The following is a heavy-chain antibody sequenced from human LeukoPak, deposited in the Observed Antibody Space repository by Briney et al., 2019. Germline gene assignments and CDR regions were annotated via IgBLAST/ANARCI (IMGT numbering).Heavy chain of an antibody. CDR3: AKSLWQQLIQRTTLDN. J-gene: IGHJ4*02. CDR1: GFTFSSYD. Sequence: GGSLRLSCAASGFTFSSYDMTWVRQTPGKGLECVSAISGSGGSAYYADSVKGRFTISRDNSKNTLYLQMNSLRAEDTAVYYCAKSLWQQLIQRTTLDNWGQGTLVTVSS. CDR2: ISGSGGSA. D-gene: IGHD6-13*01. V-gene: IGHV3-23*01.